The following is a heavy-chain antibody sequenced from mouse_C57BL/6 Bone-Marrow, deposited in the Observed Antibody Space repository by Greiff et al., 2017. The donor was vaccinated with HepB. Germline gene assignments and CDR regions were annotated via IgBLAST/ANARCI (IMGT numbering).Heavy chain of an antibody. J-gene: IGHJ4*01. V-gene: IGHV1-78*01. D-gene: IGHD2-1*01. CDR3: ARRQLWYPPDYTMDF. Sequence: QVQLQQSDAELVKPGASVKISCKASGYTFTDHTIHWMKQRPEQGLEWIGYIYPRDGSTKYNEKFKGKATLTADKSSSTAYMQLNSLTSEDSAVYFCARRQLWYPPDYTMDFWGQGTSVTVSA. CDR2: IYPRDGST. CDR1: GYTFTDHT.